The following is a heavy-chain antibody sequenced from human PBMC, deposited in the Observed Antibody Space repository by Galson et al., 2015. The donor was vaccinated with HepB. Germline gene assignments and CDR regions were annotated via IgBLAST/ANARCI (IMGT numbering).Heavy chain of an antibody. D-gene: IGHD4/OR15-4a*01. Sequence: SLRLSCAASGFILSNYGMQWVRQPPGRGLQWVAVISPDEGTQYYADSVKGRFTISRDTSKNMLHLQMNSLRPEDTAVYYCVKESGIPQYGAYFDYWGQGALVTVSS. V-gene: IGHV3-30*18. CDR1: GFILSNYG. CDR3: VKESGIPQYGAYFDY. CDR2: ISPDEGTQ. J-gene: IGHJ4*02.